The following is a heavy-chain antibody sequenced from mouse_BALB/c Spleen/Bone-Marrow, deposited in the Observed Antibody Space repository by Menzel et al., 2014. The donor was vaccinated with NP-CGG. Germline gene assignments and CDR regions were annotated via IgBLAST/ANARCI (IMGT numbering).Heavy chain of an antibody. CDR3: AAYYRYLAWFAY. J-gene: IGHJ3*01. Sequence: VQLQQSGAELVKPGASVKLSCTASGFNIKDTYMHWVKQRPEQGLEWIGRIDPANGNTKYDPKFQGKATITADTSSNTAYLQLSSLTSEYTAVYYCAAYYRYLAWFAYWGQGTLVTVSA. D-gene: IGHD2-14*01. CDR2: IDPANGNT. CDR1: GFNIKDTY. V-gene: IGHV14-3*02.